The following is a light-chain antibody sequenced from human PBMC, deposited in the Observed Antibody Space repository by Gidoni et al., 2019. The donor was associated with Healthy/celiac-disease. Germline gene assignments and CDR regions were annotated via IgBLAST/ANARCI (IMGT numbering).Light chain of an antibody. V-gene: IGLV2-8*01. CDR3: SSYAGSNNLV. Sequence: QSALTQPPSASGSPGQSVTISCTGTSSDVGGYNYVSWYQQHPGKAPKLMIYEVSKRPSGVPDRFSGSKSGNTASLTVSGLQAEDEADYYCSSYAGSNNLVFGGGTKLXVL. CDR2: EVS. CDR1: SSDVGGYNY. J-gene: IGLJ2*01.